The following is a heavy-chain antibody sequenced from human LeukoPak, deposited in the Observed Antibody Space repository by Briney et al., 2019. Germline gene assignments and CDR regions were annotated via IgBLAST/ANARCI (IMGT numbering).Heavy chain of an antibody. J-gene: IGHJ4*02. CDR2: IWYDGSNK. CDR1: GFTFSSYG. V-gene: IGHV3-33*08. D-gene: IGHD3-10*01. Sequence: GGSLRLSCAASGFTFSSYGMHWVRQAPGKGLEWVAVIWYDGSNKYYADSVKGRFTTSRDNSKNTLYLQVNSLRAEDTAVYYCARSGRYYYGSGSYSPSCFDYWGQGTLVTVSS. CDR3: ARSGRYYYGSGSYSPSCFDY.